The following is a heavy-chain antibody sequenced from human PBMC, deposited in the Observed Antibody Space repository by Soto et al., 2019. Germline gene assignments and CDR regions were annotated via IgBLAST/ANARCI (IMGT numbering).Heavy chain of an antibody. CDR1: GDSVSSNSAA. CDR2: TYYRSKWYN. V-gene: IGHV6-1*01. Sequence: SQTLSLTCAISGDSVSSNSAAWNWIRQSPSRGLEWLGRTYYRSKWYNDYAVSVKSRITINPDTSKNQFSLQLNSVTPEDTAVYYCASSLGSSYEIKAAFHILGQGTMVNGSS. CDR3: ASSLGSSYEIKAAFHI. J-gene: IGHJ3*02. D-gene: IGHD6-6*01.